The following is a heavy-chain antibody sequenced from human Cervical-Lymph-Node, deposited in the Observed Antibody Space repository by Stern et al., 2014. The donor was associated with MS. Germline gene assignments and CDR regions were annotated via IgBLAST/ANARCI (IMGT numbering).Heavy chain of an antibody. D-gene: IGHD2-8*02. J-gene: IGHJ4*02. CDR3: AKHACTGAACPFDL. CDR1: GDSISSYTHY. Sequence: QVQLQESGPGLVKPSETLSLTCAVSGDSISSYTHYWAWIRQPPGKGLEWIGSVYYSGATYYNPSLKSPATLPVNTSKNHFSLGLTSGTAADTAVYYCAKHACTGAACPFDLWGQGTLVTVSS. CDR2: VYYSGAT. V-gene: IGHV4-39*01.